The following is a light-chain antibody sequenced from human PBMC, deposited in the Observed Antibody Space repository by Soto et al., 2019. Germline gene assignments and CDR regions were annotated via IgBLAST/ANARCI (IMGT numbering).Light chain of an antibody. V-gene: IGKV3-20*01. Sequence: EIVLTQSPGTLSLFPGERATLSCRASQSLTTSYLAWYQQKPGQAPRLLIYGASSRATGIPDRFSGSGSVTDFTLNIIRLEHEDFTVYYCQQYGSSPTFGQGTRLEIK. CDR3: QQYGSSPT. J-gene: IGKJ5*01. CDR1: QSLTTSY. CDR2: GAS.